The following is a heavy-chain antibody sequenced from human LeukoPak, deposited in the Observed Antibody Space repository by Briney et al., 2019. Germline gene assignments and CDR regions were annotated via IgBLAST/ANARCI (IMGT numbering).Heavy chain of an antibody. J-gene: IGHJ6*02. CDR1: GFTFSSYG. CDR2: ISYDGSNK. Sequence: GGSLRLSCAASGFTFSSYGMHWARQAPGKGLEWVAVISYDGSNKYYADSVKGRFTISRDNSKNTLYLQMNSLRAEDTAVYYCAKDLEAGDSSSWYGISYYYYYGMDVWGQGTTVTVSS. D-gene: IGHD6-13*01. CDR3: AKDLEAGDSSSWYGISYYYYYGMDV. V-gene: IGHV3-30*18.